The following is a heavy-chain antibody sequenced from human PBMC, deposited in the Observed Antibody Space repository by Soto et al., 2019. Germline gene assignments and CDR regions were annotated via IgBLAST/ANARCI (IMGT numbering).Heavy chain of an antibody. CDR2: IIPIFGTE. CDR3: ASGFYYDSSGIPGYYDGMDV. CDR1: GGTFSSYA. V-gene: IGHV1-69*01. Sequence: QVQLVQSGAEVKKPGSSVKVSCKASGGTFSSYAISWVRQAPGQGLEWMGGIIPIFGTENYAQKFQGRVTSTADESTSTDYIELSSLRAEDTAVYYCASGFYYDSSGIPGYYDGMDVWGQGTTVTVSS. D-gene: IGHD3-22*01. J-gene: IGHJ6*02.